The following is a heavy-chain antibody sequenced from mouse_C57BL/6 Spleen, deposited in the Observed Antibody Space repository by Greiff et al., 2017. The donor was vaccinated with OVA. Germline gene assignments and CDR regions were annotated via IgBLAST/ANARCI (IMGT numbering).Heavy chain of an antibody. CDR1: GFSFNTYA. V-gene: IGHV10-1*01. J-gene: IGHJ4*01. D-gene: IGHD2-4*01. Sequence: EVQLVESGGGLVQPKGSLKLSCAASGFSFNTYAMNWVRQAPGKGLEWVARIRRKSNNYATYYADSVKDRFTISRDDSESMLYLQMNNLKTEDTAMYYCVRQRDYDYEGAMDYWGQGTSVTVSS. CDR2: IRRKSNNYAT. CDR3: VRQRDYDYEGAMDY.